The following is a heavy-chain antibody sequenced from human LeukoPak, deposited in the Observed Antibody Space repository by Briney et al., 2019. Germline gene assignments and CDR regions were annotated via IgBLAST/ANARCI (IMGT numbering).Heavy chain of an antibody. CDR3: ARDSIVLMVYAMPNWFDP. CDR1: GYTFTSYG. J-gene: IGHJ5*02. V-gene: IGHV1-18*01. CDR2: ISAYNGHT. D-gene: IGHD2-8*01. Sequence: ASVKVSCKASGYTFTSYGISWVRQAPGQGLEWMGWISAYNGHTNYAQKLQGRVTMTTDTSTSTAYMELRSLRSDDTAVYYCARDSIVLMVYAMPNWFDPWGQGTLVTVSS.